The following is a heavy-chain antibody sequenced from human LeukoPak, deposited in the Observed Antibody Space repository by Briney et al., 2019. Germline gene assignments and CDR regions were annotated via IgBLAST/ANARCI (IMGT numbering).Heavy chain of an antibody. CDR3: ARYCSSTSCYGIGNNDAFDI. J-gene: IGHJ3*02. Sequence: PSETLSLTCTVSGGSISSGGYYWSWIRQPPGKGLEWIGYIYHSGSTYYNPSLKSRVTISVDRSKNQFSLKLSSVTAADTAVYYCARYCSSTSCYGIGNNDAFDIWGQGTMVTVSS. V-gene: IGHV4-30-2*01. CDR2: IYHSGST. D-gene: IGHD2-2*01. CDR1: GGSISSGGYY.